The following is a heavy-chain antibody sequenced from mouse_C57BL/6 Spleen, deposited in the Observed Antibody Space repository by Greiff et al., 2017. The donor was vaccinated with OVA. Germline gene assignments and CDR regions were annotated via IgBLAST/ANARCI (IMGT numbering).Heavy chain of an antibody. CDR3: ARASYDYDYAMDY. Sequence: EVNLVESGGGLVQSGRSLRLSCATSGFTFSDFYMEWVRQAPGKGLEWIAASRNKANDYTTEYSASVKGRFIVSRDTSQSILYLQMNALRAEDTAIYYCARASYDYDYAMDYWGQGTSVTVSS. CDR2: SRNKANDYTT. J-gene: IGHJ4*01. D-gene: IGHD2-4*01. CDR1: GFTFSDFY. V-gene: IGHV7-1*01.